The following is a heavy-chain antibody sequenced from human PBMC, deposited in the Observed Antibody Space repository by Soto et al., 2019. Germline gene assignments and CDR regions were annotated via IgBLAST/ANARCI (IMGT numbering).Heavy chain of an antibody. Sequence: SETLSLTCTVSGDSISTYYWSWIRQSPGKGLQWIGYIFYSGGTAYNPSLKSRVTISLDMSKKQISLKLTSVTTADTATYFCARLQLVQKVIDYWGQGTLVTVSS. CDR2: IFYSGGT. CDR3: ARLQLVQKVIDY. D-gene: IGHD1-1*01. CDR1: GDSISTYY. J-gene: IGHJ4*02. V-gene: IGHV4-59*01.